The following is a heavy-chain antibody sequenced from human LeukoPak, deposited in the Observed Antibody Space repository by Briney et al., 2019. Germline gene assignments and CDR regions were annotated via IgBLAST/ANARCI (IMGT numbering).Heavy chain of an antibody. CDR1: GSTFTNAW. V-gene: IGHV3-15*01. CDR3: TTGRLD. J-gene: IGHJ4*02. CDR2: IKSKTDGGTT. Sequence: GGSLRLSCVDSGSTFTNAWMSWVRQAPGKGLEWVGRIKSKTDGGTTDYAASVKGRFTISRDDSKSTLYLQMDSLKTEDTAVYYCTTGRLDWGQGTLVIVSS.